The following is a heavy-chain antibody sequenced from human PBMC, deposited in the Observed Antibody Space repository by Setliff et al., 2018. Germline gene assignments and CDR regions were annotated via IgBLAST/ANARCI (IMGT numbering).Heavy chain of an antibody. CDR2: INHSGST. V-gene: IGHV4-34*01. J-gene: IGHJ6*02. CDR1: GGSFSTYY. CDR3: ARAPRIAAAGTWSAGYGMDV. Sequence: SETLSLTCAVYGGSFSTYYWIWIRQPPGKGLEWIGEINHSGSTNYNPSLKSRVTISVDRSKNQISLKLSSVTAADTAVYYCARAPRIAAAGTWSAGYGMDVWGQGTTVTVSS. D-gene: IGHD6-13*01.